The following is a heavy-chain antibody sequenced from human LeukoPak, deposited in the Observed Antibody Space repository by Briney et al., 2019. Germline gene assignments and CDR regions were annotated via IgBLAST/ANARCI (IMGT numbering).Heavy chain of an antibody. J-gene: IGHJ6*03. CDR2: ISSTGGTT. CDR1: GFTFSSYG. D-gene: IGHD2-15*01. Sequence: GGTLRLSCAASGFTFSSYGMSWVRQAPGKGLEWVSSISSTGGTTYYADSVKGRFTISRDNSKNTLYLQMNSLRAGDTAIYYCAKNGDRGAYCTGGTCYPYFYYYMDVWGKGTTVTI. V-gene: IGHV3-23*01. CDR3: AKNGDRGAYCTGGTCYPYFYYYMDV.